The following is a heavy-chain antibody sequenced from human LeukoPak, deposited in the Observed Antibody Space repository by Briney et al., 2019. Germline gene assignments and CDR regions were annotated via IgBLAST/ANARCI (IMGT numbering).Heavy chain of an antibody. Sequence: ASVKVSCKASGYTFTGYYMHWVRQAPGQGLEWMGWINPNSGGTNYAQKFQGRVTMTRDTSISTAYMELSRLRSDDTAGYYCARGHYDISTGYYSDYWGQGTLVTVSS. D-gene: IGHD3-9*01. CDR2: INPNSGGT. J-gene: IGHJ4*02. CDR3: ARGHYDISTGYYSDY. V-gene: IGHV1-2*02. CDR1: GYTFTGYY.